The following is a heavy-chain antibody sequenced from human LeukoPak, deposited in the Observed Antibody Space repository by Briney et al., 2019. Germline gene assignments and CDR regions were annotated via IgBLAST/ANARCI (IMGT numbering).Heavy chain of an antibody. CDR2: INHSGST. D-gene: IGHD4-17*01. CDR3: ARGYYGDYVSRAFDI. J-gene: IGHJ3*02. Sequence: GSLRLSCAASGFTFSSYWMSWIRQPPGKGLEWIGEINHSGSTNYNPSLKSRVTISVDTSKNQFSLKLSSVTAADTAVYYCARGYYGDYVSRAFDIWGQGTMVTVSS. CDR1: GFTFSSYW. V-gene: IGHV4-34*01.